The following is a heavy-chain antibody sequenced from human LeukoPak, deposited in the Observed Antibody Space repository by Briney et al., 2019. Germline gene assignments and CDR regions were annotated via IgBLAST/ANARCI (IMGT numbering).Heavy chain of an antibody. CDR3: ARGGYRTGWYFSARSHFDF. V-gene: IGHV3-7*01. CDR2: IKDDGSEK. Sequence: GGSLRLSCGASGFTFGSYWMTWVRQAPEKGLEWVANIKDDGSEKYYVDSVRGRFTISRDNVENSLYLQMNRLRSEDTAVYYCARGGYRTGWYFSARSHFDFWGQGILVTVSS. J-gene: IGHJ4*02. D-gene: IGHD6-19*01. CDR1: GFTFGSYW.